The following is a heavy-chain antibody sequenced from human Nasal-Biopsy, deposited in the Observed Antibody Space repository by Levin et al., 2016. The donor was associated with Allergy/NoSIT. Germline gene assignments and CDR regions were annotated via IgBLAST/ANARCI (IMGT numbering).Heavy chain of an antibody. V-gene: IGHV3-21*04. CDR1: GFTFSSYS. Sequence: GESLKISCAASGFTFSSYSMNWVRQAPGKGLEWVSSISRSSGDIYYADSVRGRFTISRDNSNNTLYLQMNSLRPEDTAIYFCAKDVYDGGWFGESSSHFFEYWGQGTVVTVSS. CDR2: ISRSSGDI. D-gene: IGHD3-10*01. CDR3: AKDVYDGGWFGESSSHFFEY. J-gene: IGHJ4*02.